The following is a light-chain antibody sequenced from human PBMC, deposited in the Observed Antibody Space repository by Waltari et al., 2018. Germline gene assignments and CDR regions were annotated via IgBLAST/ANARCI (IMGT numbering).Light chain of an antibody. V-gene: IGKV1-39*01. Sequence: CRAREKINRYLNWYQHKPGKALKLLICAAYTLQSGVPSRSSGSGSGTDFTLTISSLQPEDSESYYCQQSYRTPYTFGQGTKVEV. CDR2: AAY. J-gene: IGKJ2*01. CDR1: EKINRY. CDR3: QQSYRTPYT.